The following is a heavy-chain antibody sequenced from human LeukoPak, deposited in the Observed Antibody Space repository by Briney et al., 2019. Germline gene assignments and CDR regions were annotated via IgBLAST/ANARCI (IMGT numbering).Heavy chain of an antibody. J-gene: IGHJ4*02. CDR3: AKGVGATVTFRFDY. V-gene: IGHV3-30*04. D-gene: IGHD1-26*01. Sequence: GGSLRLSCAASGFTFSSYAMHWVRQAPGRGLEWVALISYDGSNQYYADSVKGRFTISRDDSKNTLYLQMNSLRAEDTAVYYCAKGVGATVTFRFDYWGQGTLVTVSS. CDR2: ISYDGSNQ. CDR1: GFTFSSYA.